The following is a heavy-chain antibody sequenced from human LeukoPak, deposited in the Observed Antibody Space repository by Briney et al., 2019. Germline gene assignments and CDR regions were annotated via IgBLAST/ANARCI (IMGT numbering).Heavy chain of an antibody. D-gene: IGHD3-10*01. V-gene: IGHV4-30-4*01. Sequence: PSETLSLTCTVSGGSISSGDYYWSWIRQPPGKGLEWIAYMYYSGSTYYNPSLKSRVTMSADTSKNQLSLKLSSVTAADTAVYYCARGMSVNAPYYYDFDYWGQGTLVTVSS. CDR2: MYYSGST. CDR1: GGSISSGDYY. CDR3: ARGMSVNAPYYYDFDY. J-gene: IGHJ4*02.